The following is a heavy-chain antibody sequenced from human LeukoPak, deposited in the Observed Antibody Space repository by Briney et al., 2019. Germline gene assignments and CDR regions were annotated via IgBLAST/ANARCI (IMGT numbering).Heavy chain of an antibody. D-gene: IGHD6-6*01. J-gene: IGHJ5*02. V-gene: IGHV4-30-2*01. Sequence: SETLSLTCTVSGGSLSSGGYYWSWIRQPPGKGLEWIGYIYHSGSTYYNPSLKSRVTISVDRSKNQFSLKLSSVTAADTAVYYCARAGQLDRNWFDPWGQGTLVTVSS. CDR3: ARAGQLDRNWFDP. CDR1: GGSLSSGGYY. CDR2: IYHSGST.